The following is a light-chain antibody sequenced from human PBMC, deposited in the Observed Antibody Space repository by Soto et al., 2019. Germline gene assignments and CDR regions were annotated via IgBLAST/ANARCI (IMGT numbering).Light chain of an antibody. V-gene: IGKV3-20*01. Sequence: EIVLTQSPGTLSLSPGERATLSCRASQSVGTYLAWYQQKPGQAPRLLMYGASSRATVIPDRFSGSGSGTDFTLTISRLEPDDLAVYYCQQYVSIPLTFGGGTKVDIK. J-gene: IGKJ4*01. CDR3: QQYVSIPLT. CDR2: GAS. CDR1: QSVGTY.